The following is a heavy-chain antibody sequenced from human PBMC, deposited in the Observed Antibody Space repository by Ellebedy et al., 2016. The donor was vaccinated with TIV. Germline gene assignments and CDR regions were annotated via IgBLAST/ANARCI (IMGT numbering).Heavy chain of an antibody. J-gene: IGHJ3*01. CDR2: INQDATKT. D-gene: IGHD4-17*01. V-gene: IGHV3-7*01. CDR1: GFSFRSYW. CDR3: ATDGSYGDYLSPAHAFVF. Sequence: GESLKISCAASGFSFRSYWMTWVRQAPGKGLEWVANINQDATKTFYVDSVEGRFTISRDNAKNSLFLQMNSLGVEDTAVYYCATDGSYGDYLSPAHAFVFWGQGTTVTVSS.